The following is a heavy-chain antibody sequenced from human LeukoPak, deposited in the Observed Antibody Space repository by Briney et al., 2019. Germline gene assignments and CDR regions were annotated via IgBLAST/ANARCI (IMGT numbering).Heavy chain of an antibody. CDR3: ARELELKSFDY. J-gene: IGHJ4*02. D-gene: IGHD1-7*01. V-gene: IGHV4-38-2*02. CDR2: IYHSGST. CDR1: GYSISSGYY. Sequence: PSETLSLICTVSGYSISSGYYWGWIRQPPGKGLEWIGSIYHSGSTYYNPSLKSRVTISVDTSKNQFSLKLSSVTAADTAVYYCARELELKSFDYWGQGTLVTVSS.